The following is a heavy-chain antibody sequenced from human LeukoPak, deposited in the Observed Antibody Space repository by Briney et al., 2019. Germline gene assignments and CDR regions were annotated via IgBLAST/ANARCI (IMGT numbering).Heavy chain of an antibody. CDR2: IYYSGST. V-gene: IGHV4-59*01. D-gene: IGHD3-22*01. Sequence: PSETLSPTCTVSGGSISSSYWCWIRQPPGKGLEWIGYIYYSGSTNYNPSLKSRVTISLDTSQNQFSLKLSSVTAADTAVYYCARVGEYYDSSGLDYWGQGTLVTVSS. CDR3: ARVGEYYDSSGLDY. J-gene: IGHJ4*02. CDR1: GGSISSSY.